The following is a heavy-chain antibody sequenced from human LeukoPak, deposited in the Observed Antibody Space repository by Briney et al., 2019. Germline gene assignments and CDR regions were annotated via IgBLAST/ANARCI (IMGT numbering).Heavy chain of an antibody. Sequence: GGSLRLSCAASGFTVRSYAMSWVRQAPGKGLEWVSAISGSSGSTYYADSVKGRFNISRDNSKNTLYLQMNSLRAEETALYYRAKHARSGWYSAFHIWGQGTLVHVSS. CDR3: AKHARSGWYSAFHI. CDR1: GFTVRSYA. V-gene: IGHV3-23*01. J-gene: IGHJ3*02. CDR2: ISGSSGST. D-gene: IGHD6-19*01.